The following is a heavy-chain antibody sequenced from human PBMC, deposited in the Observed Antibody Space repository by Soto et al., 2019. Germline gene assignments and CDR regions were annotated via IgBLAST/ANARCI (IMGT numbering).Heavy chain of an antibody. D-gene: IGHD1-26*01. CDR3: ARTIVGGVVHAFDF. Sequence: DVQLLESGGGLVQPGGSLRLSCAASGFTFSSYAMNWVRQAPGQGLEWVSTVSDSGGSTYYADSVQGRFTISRDNSKNTLFLHMNSLGAEDTAIYYCARTIVGGVVHAFDFWGQGTLVTVSS. J-gene: IGHJ4*02. V-gene: IGHV3-23*01. CDR1: GFTFSSYA. CDR2: VSDSGGST.